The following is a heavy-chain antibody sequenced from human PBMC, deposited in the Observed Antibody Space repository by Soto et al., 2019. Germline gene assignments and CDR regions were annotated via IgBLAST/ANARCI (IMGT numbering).Heavy chain of an antibody. CDR1: GFTFSSYG. CDR2: ISYDGSNK. Sequence: LSCAASGFTFSSYGMHWVRQAPGKGLEWVAVISYDGSNKYYADSVKGRFTISRDNSKNTLYLQMNSLRAEDTAVYYCAKLSGSYLYGQFDYWGQGTLVTVSS. J-gene: IGHJ4*02. V-gene: IGHV3-30*18. D-gene: IGHD1-26*01. CDR3: AKLSGSYLYGQFDY.